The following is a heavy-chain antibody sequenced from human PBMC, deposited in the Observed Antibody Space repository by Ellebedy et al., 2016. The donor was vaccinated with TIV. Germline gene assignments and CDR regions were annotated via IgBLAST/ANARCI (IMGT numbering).Heavy chain of an antibody. V-gene: IGHV3-11*01. CDR3: ATSGYSNTWLLRGMDV. J-gene: IGHJ6*02. Sequence: PGGSLRLSCAASGFTFSDYYMSWISQAPGKGLEWISYISTSGTTISYAESVKGRFTISMDNTKNSLYLQMNSLRAEDTALYYCATSGYSNTWLLRGMDVWGHGTTVTVSS. CDR1: GFTFSDYY. CDR2: ISTSGTTI. D-gene: IGHD6-13*01.